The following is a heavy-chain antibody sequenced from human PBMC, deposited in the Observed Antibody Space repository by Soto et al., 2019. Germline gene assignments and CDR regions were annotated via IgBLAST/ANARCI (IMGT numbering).Heavy chain of an antibody. CDR3: TREYCSGGSCCRDDAFDI. Sequence: GSLRLSCTASGFTSGDYAMSWFRQAPGKRLEWVGFIRSKAYCGTTGYAACVKGRYTSSRDDSKSIAYLQVNSLNTEDTAVDYGTREYCSGGSCCRDDAFDIWGHGTMVTVSS. CDR2: IRSKAYCGTT. J-gene: IGHJ3*02. V-gene: IGHV3-49*03. D-gene: IGHD2-15*01. CDR1: GFTSGDYA.